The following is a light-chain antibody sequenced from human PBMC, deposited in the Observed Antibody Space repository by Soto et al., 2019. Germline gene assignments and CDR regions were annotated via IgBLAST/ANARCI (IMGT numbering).Light chain of an antibody. V-gene: IGKV3-11*01. CDR2: DAS. J-gene: IGKJ5*01. CDR1: QSVSNF. Sequence: EIVLTPSPATLSLSPVERATLSCRASQSVSNFLAWYQQKPGQAPRLLIYDASNRATGIPARFSGSGSGTDFTLTIRSLEPEDFAIYYCQQRTNWPLTTCGHGTRREIK. CDR3: QQRTNWPLTT.